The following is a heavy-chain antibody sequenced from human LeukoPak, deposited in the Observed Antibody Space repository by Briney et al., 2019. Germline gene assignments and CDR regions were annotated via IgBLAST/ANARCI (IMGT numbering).Heavy chain of an antibody. CDR2: IIPIFGTA. CDR3: ARNRITIFGVVIIPNNWFDP. V-gene: IGHV1-69*01. CDR1: GGTSSSYA. J-gene: IGHJ5*02. Sequence: SVKVSCKASGGTSSSYAISWVRQAPGQGLEWMGGIIPIFGTANYAQKFQGRVTITADESTSTAYMELSSLRAEDTAVYYCARNRITIFGVVIIPNNWFDPWGQGTLVTVSS. D-gene: IGHD3-3*01.